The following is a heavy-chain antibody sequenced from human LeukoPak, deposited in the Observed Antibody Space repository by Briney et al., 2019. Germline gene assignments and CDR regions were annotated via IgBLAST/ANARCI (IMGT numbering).Heavy chain of an antibody. CDR2: ISAYNGNT. CDR3: ARDQPLRIAAAGSKNSYYYYGRDV. J-gene: IGHJ6*02. CDR1: GYTFTSYG. Sequence: GASVKVSCKASGYTFTSYGISWVRQAPGQGLEWMGWISAYNGNTNYAQKLQGRDTMTTDTSTSTAYMELRSLRSDDTAVYYCARDQPLRIAAAGSKNSYYYYGRDVWGQGTTVTVSS. D-gene: IGHD6-13*01. V-gene: IGHV1-18*01.